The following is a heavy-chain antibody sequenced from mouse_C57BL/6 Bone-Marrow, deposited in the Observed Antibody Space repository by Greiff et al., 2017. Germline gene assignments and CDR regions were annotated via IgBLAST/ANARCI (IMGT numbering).Heavy chain of an antibody. V-gene: IGHV1-59*01. Sequence: QVQLKQPGAELVRPGTSVKLSCKASGYTFTSYWMHWVKQRPGQGLEWIGVIDPSDSYTNYNQKFKGKATLTVDTSSSTAYMQLSSLTSEDSAVYYWCYYGRPFDVWGTGTTVTVSS. J-gene: IGHJ1*03. CDR3: CYYGRPFDV. CDR1: GYTFTSYW. CDR2: IDPSDSYT. D-gene: IGHD1-1*01.